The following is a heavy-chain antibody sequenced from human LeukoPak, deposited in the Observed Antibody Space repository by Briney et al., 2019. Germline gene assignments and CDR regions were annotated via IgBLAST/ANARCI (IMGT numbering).Heavy chain of an antibody. CDR3: AVGVRGSGSYQIWGHAFDI. CDR1: GYTFTDYY. D-gene: IGHD3-10*01. V-gene: IGHV1-2*02. J-gene: IGHJ3*02. Sequence: ASVKVSCKASGYTFTDYYINWVRQAPGQGLEWMGWINPNSGGTNYAQKFQGRVTMTRDTSISTAYMELSRLRSDDTAVYYCAVGVRGSGSYQIWGHAFDIWGQGTMVTVSS. CDR2: INPNSGGT.